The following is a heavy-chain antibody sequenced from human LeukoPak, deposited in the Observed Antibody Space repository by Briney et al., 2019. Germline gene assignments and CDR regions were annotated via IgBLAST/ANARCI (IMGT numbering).Heavy chain of an antibody. CDR2: IYHSGSS. CDR3: ARGQYSGSCFDN. D-gene: IGHD1-26*01. Sequence: SGTLSLTCAVSGGSISSGNWWSWVRQPPGKGLEWIGEIYHSGSSNYNPSLKSRVTISVDKSKNQFSLKVSSVTAADTAVYYCARGQYSGSCFDNWGQGSLVTVSS. CDR1: GGSISSGNW. J-gene: IGHJ4*02. V-gene: IGHV4-4*02.